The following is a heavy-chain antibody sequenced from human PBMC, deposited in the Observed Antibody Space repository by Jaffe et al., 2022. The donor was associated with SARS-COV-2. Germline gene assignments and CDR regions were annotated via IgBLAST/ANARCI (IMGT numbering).Heavy chain of an antibody. Sequence: EVQLVESGGGLVQPGGSLKLSCAASGFTFSVYAIHWVRQASGKGLEWVGRIRGKANNYATIYGASVKGRFTISRDDSKTTAYLQMDSLKIEDTAVYYCVTVGPISGAYDIWGQGTMVTVSS. V-gene: IGHV3-73*02. CDR1: GFTFSVYA. D-gene: IGHD1-26*01. J-gene: IGHJ3*02. CDR2: IRGKANNYAT. CDR3: VTVGPISGAYDI.